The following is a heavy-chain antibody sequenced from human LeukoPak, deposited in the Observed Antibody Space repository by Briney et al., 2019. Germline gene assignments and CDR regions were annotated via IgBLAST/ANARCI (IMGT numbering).Heavy chain of an antibody. CDR3: ARIVSLVYGMDV. J-gene: IGHJ6*02. Sequence: GASVKVSCKASGYTFTCYYMHWVRQAPGQGLEWMGWINPNSGGTNYAQKFQGRVTMTRDTSISTAYMELSRLRSDDTAVYYCARIVSLVYGMDVWGQGTTVTVSS. CDR2: INPNSGGT. V-gene: IGHV1-2*02. D-gene: IGHD5/OR15-5a*01. CDR1: GYTFTCYY.